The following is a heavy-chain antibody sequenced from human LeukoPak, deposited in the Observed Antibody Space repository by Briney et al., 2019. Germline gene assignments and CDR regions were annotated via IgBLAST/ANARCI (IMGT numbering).Heavy chain of an antibody. Sequence: ASVKVSCKASGYTLPSYDINWVRPATGQGLEWMEWMNPNSGNTGYAQKFQGRVTMTRNTSISTAYMELSSLRSEDTAVYYCARGDGVVVVPAAIDYWGQGTLVTVSS. J-gene: IGHJ4*02. V-gene: IGHV1-8*01. CDR3: ARGDGVVVVPAAIDY. D-gene: IGHD2-2*01. CDR2: MNPNSGNT. CDR1: GYTLPSYD.